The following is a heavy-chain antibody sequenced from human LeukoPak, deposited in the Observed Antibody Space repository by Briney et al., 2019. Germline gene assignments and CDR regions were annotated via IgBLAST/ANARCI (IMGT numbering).Heavy chain of an antibody. CDR1: GYTFTSYY. D-gene: IGHD2-15*01. V-gene: IGHV7-4-1*02. J-gene: IGHJ4*02. CDR2: INTNTGNP. CDR3: ARGKVARYFDY. Sequence: GASVKVSCKASGYTFTSYYMHWVRQAPGQGLEWMGWINTNTGNPTYAQGFTGRFVFSLDTSVSTAYLQISSLKAEDTAVYYCARGKVARYFDYWGQGTLVTVSS.